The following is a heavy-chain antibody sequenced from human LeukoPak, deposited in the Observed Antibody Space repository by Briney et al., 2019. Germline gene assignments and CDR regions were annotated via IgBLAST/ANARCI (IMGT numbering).Heavy chain of an antibody. Sequence: GGSLRLSCAASGFTFSNAWMSWVRQAPGKGLEWVGRIKSKTDGGTTDYAAPVKGRFTISRDDSKNTLYLQMNSLKTEDTAVYYCTTRSLVDYYDSSGHLYYYYMDVWGKGTTVTVSS. CDR2: IKSKTDGGTT. J-gene: IGHJ6*03. CDR3: TTRSLVDYYDSSGHLYYYYMDV. CDR1: GFTFSNAW. D-gene: IGHD3-22*01. V-gene: IGHV3-15*01.